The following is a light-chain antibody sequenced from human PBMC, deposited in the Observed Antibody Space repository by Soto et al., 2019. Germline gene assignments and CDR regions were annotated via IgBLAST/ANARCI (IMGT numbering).Light chain of an antibody. CDR3: QQYGDSSRT. Sequence: EIVLTQSPDTLSLSPGERATLSCRASKSFSRSYLAWYQQKPGQAPRLLIYGASSRATGIPDRFSGSGSGTDFTLTISRLEPEDFAVYYCQQYGDSSRTFGQGTKWISN. J-gene: IGKJ1*01. V-gene: IGKV3-20*01. CDR1: KSFSRSY. CDR2: GAS.